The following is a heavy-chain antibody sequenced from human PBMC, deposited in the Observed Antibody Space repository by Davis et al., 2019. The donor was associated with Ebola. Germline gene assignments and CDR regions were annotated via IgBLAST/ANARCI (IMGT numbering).Heavy chain of an antibody. J-gene: IGHJ5*02. CDR2: INAGNGNT. CDR1: GYTFTSYA. CDR3: ARVTYYDSFDP. D-gene: IGHD3-3*01. Sequence: ASVKVSCKASGYTFTSYAMHWVRQAPGQRLEWMGWINAGNGNTKYSQKFQGRVTITADKSTSTAYMELSSLRSEDTAVYYCARVTYYDSFDPWGQGTLVTVSS. V-gene: IGHV1-3*01.